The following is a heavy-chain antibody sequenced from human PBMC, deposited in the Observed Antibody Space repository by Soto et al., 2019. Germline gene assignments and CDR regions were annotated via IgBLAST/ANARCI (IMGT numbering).Heavy chain of an antibody. CDR3: ASGIQLWLRRINNGYSG. D-gene: IGHD5-18*01. CDR2: IIPMFGTA. J-gene: IGHJ4*02. CDR1: GGTFSTYA. Sequence: QVQLVQSGAEVKKPESSVKVSCKAPGGTFSTYAISWVRQAPGQGLEWMGGIIPMFGTANYAERFQDRGTITEDESTNPVYMELSSLRSEDTAVYFCASGIQLWLRRINNGYSGWGQGTLVTVSS. V-gene: IGHV1-69*12.